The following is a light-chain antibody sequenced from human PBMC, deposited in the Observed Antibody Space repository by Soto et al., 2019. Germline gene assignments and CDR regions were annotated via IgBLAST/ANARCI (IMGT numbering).Light chain of an antibody. CDR1: QSVAYN. J-gene: IGKJ2*01. Sequence: EILMTQSPVTLSVSPGESATLSCRASQSVAYNLAWYQQKPGQAPRLLIYGASTGATDIPARFSGSGFGTEFTLTIISLQSEDFAVYYCQQYNDWPPYTFGQGTKLHIK. CDR3: QQYNDWPPYT. CDR2: GAS. V-gene: IGKV3-15*01.